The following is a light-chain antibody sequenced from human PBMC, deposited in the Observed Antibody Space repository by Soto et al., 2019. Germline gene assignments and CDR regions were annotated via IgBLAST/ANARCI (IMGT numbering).Light chain of an antibody. CDR1: QSVRSY. CDR3: QQRSNWQPT. Sequence: EIVLTQSPATLSLSPGERATLSCRASQSVRSYLAWYQQKPGQAPRLLIYDASNRATGIPARFSGSGSGTDFTLTISSLEPEDFAVYYCQQRSNWQPTFGGGTKVEIK. J-gene: IGKJ4*01. CDR2: DAS. V-gene: IGKV3-11*01.